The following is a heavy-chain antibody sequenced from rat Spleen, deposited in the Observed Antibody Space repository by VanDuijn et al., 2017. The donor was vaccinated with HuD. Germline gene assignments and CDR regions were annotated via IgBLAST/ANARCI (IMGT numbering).Heavy chain of an antibody. Sequence: EVQLQESGPGLVKPSQSLSLTCSVTGYSITSSYRWNWIRKFPGNKLEWMGYINSAGSTNYNPSLKSRISITRDTSKNQFFLQVNSVTTEDTATYYCARGTGDYFDYWGQGVMVTVSS. CDR3: ARGTGDYFDY. V-gene: IGHV3-3*01. CDR1: GYSITSSYR. D-gene: IGHD5-1*01. J-gene: IGHJ2*01. CDR2: INSAGST.